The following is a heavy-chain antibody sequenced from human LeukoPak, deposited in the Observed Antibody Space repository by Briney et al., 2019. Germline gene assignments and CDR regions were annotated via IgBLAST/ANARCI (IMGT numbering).Heavy chain of an antibody. J-gene: IGHJ4*02. CDR2: IYYSGGT. CDR1: GGSISPYC. Sequence: SETLSLTCTVSGGSISPYCWSWIRQPPGKGLEWIGYIYYSGGTNYSPSLKSRVTISLDTSKNQFSLKLSSVTAADTAVYYCARSTWLLDKWGQGTLVTVSS. V-gene: IGHV4-59*01. CDR3: ARSTWLLDK. D-gene: IGHD3-22*01.